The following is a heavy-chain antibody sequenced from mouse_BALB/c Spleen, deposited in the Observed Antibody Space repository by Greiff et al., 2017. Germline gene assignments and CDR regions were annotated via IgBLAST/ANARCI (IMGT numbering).Heavy chain of an antibody. Sequence: EVQRVESGGGLVKPGGSLKLSCAASGFTFSSYAMSWVRQSPEKRLEWVAEISSGGSYTYYPDTVTGRFTISRDNAKNTLYLEMSSLRSEDTAMYYCARRIRGYAMDYWGQGTSVTVSS. CDR3: ARRIRGYAMDY. CDR2: ISSGGSYT. CDR1: GFTFSSYA. J-gene: IGHJ4*01. V-gene: IGHV5-9-4*01.